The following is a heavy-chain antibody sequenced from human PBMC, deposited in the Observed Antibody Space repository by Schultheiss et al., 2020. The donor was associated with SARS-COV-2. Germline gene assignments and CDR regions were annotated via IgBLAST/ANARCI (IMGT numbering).Heavy chain of an antibody. D-gene: IGHD5-18*01. Sequence: SETLSLTCTVSGGSISNYYWSWIRQTPEKGLEWIGNIYYSGATKYNPSLKSRVTISVDTSKNQFSLKLSSVTAADTAVYHCARQTDTAMDFDYWGQGTLVTVSS. CDR3: ARQTDTAMDFDY. CDR2: IYYSGAT. V-gene: IGHV4-59*08. CDR1: GGSISNYY. J-gene: IGHJ4*02.